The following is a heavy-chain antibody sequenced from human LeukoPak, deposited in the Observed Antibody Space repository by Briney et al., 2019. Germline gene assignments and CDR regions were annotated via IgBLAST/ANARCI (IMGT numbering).Heavy chain of an antibody. CDR3: ARNGITGTTIYAFDI. J-gene: IGHJ3*02. Sequence: SETLSLTCAVYGGSFSGYYCSWIRQPPGKGLEWIGEINHSGSTNYNPSLKSRVTISVDTSKNQFSLKLSSVTAADTAVYYCARNGITGTTIYAFDIWGQGTMVTVSS. CDR2: INHSGST. D-gene: IGHD1-20*01. V-gene: IGHV4-34*01. CDR1: GGSFSGYY.